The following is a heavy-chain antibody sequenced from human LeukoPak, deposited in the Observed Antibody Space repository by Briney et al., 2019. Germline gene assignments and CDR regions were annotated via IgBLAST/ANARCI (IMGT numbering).Heavy chain of an antibody. CDR3: AHRPKLDAPPKTLAAAGHYFDY. CDR1: GFSLSTSGVG. D-gene: IGHD6-13*01. CDR2: IYWNDDK. Sequence: ESGPTLVKPTQTLTLTCTFSGFSLSTSGVGVGWIRQPPGKALEWLALIYWNDDKRYSPSLKSRLTITKDTSKNQVVLTMTNVDPVDTATYYCAHRPKLDAPPKTLAAAGHYFDYWGQGTLVTVSS. J-gene: IGHJ4*02. V-gene: IGHV2-5*01.